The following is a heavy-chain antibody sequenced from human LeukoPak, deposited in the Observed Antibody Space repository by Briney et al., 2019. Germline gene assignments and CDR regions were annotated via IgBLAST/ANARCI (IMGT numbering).Heavy chain of an antibody. CDR1: GYTFTKYL. D-gene: IGHD3-22*01. CDR2: INPQGDIT. J-gene: IGHJ5*02. Sequence: ASVKVSCKTSGYTFTKYLIHWVRQAPGQGLEWMGTINPQGDITNYAQRFQGRITLTEDTSTSTVYMELSSLTSEDTAVYYCARGYSSGYYPAAWGQGTLVTVSS. CDR3: ARGYSSGYYPAA. V-gene: IGHV1-46*01.